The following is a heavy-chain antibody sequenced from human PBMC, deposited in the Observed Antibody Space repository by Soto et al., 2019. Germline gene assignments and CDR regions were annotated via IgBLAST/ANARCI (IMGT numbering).Heavy chain of an antibody. CDR2: IRGFSPYT. D-gene: IGHD2-15*01. CDR3: ARARGSDAHDYYYNAMDV. Sequence: EVQLVESGGGLVKPGGSLRLSCVASGFTFRTYTINWVRQAPGKGLEWVSGIRGFSPYTFYVESVKGRFTISRDNAKNSLYLQMNSLGVEDTAVYYCARARGSDAHDYYYNAMDVWGQGTTVTVSS. V-gene: IGHV3-21*01. CDR1: GFTFRTYT. J-gene: IGHJ6*02.